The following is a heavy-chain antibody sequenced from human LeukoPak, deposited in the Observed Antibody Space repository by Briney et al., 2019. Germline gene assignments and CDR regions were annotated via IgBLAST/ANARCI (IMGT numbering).Heavy chain of an antibody. CDR1: GFTFSNAW. Sequence: GRSLRLSCAASGFTFSNAWMSWVRQAPGKGLEWVGLIKSKIDGGTADYAAPVKGRFTISRDDSKNTLFLQMNGLKTEDTAVYYCATISAPGGYRRGAVDYWGPGTLVTVSS. V-gene: IGHV3-15*01. J-gene: IGHJ4*02. CDR2: IKSKIDGGTA. D-gene: IGHD1-26*01. CDR3: ATISAPGGYRRGAVDY.